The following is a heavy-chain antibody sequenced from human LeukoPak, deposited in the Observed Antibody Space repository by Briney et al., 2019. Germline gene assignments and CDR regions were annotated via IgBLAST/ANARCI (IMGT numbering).Heavy chain of an antibody. Sequence: GGSLRLSCAASGLTFSNYWMDWVRQAPGKGLEWVANIKQDGSEKNYVDSVKGRFIISRDNAKNSLCLQMNTLRADDTAVYYCARDGFGTGSNWGQGTLVTVSS. CDR1: GLTFSNYW. CDR3: ARDGFGTGSN. CDR2: IKQDGSEK. D-gene: IGHD3-16*01. J-gene: IGHJ4*02. V-gene: IGHV3-7*03.